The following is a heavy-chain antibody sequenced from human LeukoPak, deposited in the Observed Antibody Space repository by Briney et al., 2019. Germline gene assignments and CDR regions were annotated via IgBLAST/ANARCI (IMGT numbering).Heavy chain of an antibody. CDR3: ARHGVDTAMVTGSGVDY. Sequence: SETLSLTCTVSGGSIRSYYWSWIRQSPGKGLEWIGYIYYSGSTYYKSSLKSRVTISVDTSKNQFSLKLSSVTAADTAVYYCARHGVDTAMVTGSGVDYWGQGTLVTVSS. CDR1: GGSIRSYY. J-gene: IGHJ4*02. CDR2: IYYSGST. D-gene: IGHD5-18*01. V-gene: IGHV4-59*08.